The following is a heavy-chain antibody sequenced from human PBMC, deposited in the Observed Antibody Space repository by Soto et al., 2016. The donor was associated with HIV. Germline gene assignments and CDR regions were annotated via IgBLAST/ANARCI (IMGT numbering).Heavy chain of an antibody. Sequence: VQLVESGGGVVQPGRSLRLSCAASGFTFNSYGMHWVRQSPGKGLEWVAVIWYDGSNQYYADSVKGRFTISRDNSKNTLYLQMNSLKAEDTAVYYCARDDFLCTGGXCYNFDYWGQGTLVTVSS. J-gene: IGHJ4*02. CDR3: ARDDFLCTGGXCYNFDY. V-gene: IGHV3-33*01. CDR1: GFTFNSYG. CDR2: IWYDGSNQ. D-gene: IGHD2-8*02.